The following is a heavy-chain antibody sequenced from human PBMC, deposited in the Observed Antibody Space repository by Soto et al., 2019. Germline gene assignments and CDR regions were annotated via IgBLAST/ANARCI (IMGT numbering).Heavy chain of an antibody. D-gene: IGHD6-19*01. CDR2: ISAYNGNT. CDR3: ARVGQWLVRSRSGADYFQQ. Sequence: VASVKVSCKASGYTFTSYGISWVRQAPGQGLEWMGWISAYNGNTNYAQKLQGRVTMTTDTSTSTAYMELRSLRSDDTAVYYCARVGQWLVRSRSGADYFQQLGQATLVTV. CDR1: GYTFTSYG. J-gene: IGHJ1*01. V-gene: IGHV1-18*01.